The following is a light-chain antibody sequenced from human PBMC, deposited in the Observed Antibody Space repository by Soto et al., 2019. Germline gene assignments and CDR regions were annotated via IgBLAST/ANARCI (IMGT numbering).Light chain of an antibody. Sequence: DIQMTQSPSSLSASVGDRVTIICEASQDISNYLNWYQQKPGKAPKLLIYDASNLETGVPSRFSGSGSGTDFTFTISSLQPEDIATYYCQQSYSTPGTFGQGTRLEI. CDR3: QQSYSTPGT. CDR1: QDISNY. CDR2: DAS. J-gene: IGKJ5*01. V-gene: IGKV1-33*01.